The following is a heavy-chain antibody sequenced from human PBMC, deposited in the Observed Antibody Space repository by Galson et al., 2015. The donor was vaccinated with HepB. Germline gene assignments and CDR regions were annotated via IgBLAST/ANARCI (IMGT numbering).Heavy chain of an antibody. Sequence: SVKVSCKASGGTFNSHAISWVRQAPGQGLEWMGGIVPVVGIPNFAQKFQGRVTITADKFTSTAYMDLSSLRSEDTAIYYCARGNDYNYHFFDSWGQGTLVTVSS. CDR2: IVPVVGIP. V-gene: IGHV1-69*10. CDR3: ARGNDYNYHFFDS. CDR1: GGTFNSHA. J-gene: IGHJ4*02. D-gene: IGHD5-24*01.